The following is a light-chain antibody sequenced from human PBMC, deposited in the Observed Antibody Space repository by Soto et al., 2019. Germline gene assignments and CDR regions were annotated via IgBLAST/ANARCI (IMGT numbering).Light chain of an antibody. CDR1: QGIRNA. V-gene: IGKV1-6*01. Sequence: AIQMTQSPSSLSASVGDRVTITCRASQGIRNALGWYQQKPGKAPKLLIYAASSLQSGVPSRFSGRGSGTDFTLTISSLQPEDFATYYCLQDYNYPWTFGQGTKVELK. CDR2: AAS. J-gene: IGKJ1*01. CDR3: LQDYNYPWT.